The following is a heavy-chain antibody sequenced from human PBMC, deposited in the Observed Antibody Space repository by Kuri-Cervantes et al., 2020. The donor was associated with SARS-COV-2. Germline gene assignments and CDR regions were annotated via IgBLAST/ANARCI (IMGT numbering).Heavy chain of an antibody. CDR2: IYTSGST. J-gene: IGHJ5*02. Sequence: SETLSLTCTVSGGSISSYYWSWIRQPAGKGLEWIGRIYTSGSTNYNPSLKSRVTMSVDKSKNQFSLTLSSVTAADTAVYYCARDRGSGLYYWFDPWGQGTLVTVSS. D-gene: IGHD6-19*01. CDR1: GGSISSYY. CDR3: ARDRGSGLYYWFDP. V-gene: IGHV4-4*07.